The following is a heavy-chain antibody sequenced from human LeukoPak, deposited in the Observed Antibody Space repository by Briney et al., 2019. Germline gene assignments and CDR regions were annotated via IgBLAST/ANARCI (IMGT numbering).Heavy chain of an antibody. D-gene: IGHD4-17*01. CDR3: ARDRYGDHTYFDY. CDR1: GGSISSGGYS. Sequence: SETLSLTCAVSGGSISSGGYSWSGIRQPPGKGLEWIGYIYHSGSTYYNPSLKSRVTISVDRSKNQFSLKLSSVTAADTAVYYCARDRYGDHTYFDYWGQGTLVTVSS. J-gene: IGHJ4*02. V-gene: IGHV4-30-2*01. CDR2: IYHSGST.